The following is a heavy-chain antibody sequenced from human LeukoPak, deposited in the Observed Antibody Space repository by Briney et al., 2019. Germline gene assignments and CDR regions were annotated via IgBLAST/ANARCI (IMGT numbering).Heavy chain of an antibody. D-gene: IGHD2-15*01. Sequence: RASLQLSRKGSEYCFIDYWIAWARPLSGEGLEWMGIIYHGDSDTRYSPSFQGQLTISADESISTPYLQWSSLRASDTAMYFCARHYGRHCSSNPCPFDFWGQGTRVTVSS. V-gene: IGHV5-51*01. CDR1: EYCFIDYW. J-gene: IGHJ4*02. CDR2: IYHGDSDT. CDR3: ARHYGRHCSSNPCPFDF.